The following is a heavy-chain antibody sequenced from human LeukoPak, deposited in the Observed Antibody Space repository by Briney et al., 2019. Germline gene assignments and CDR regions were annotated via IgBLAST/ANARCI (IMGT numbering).Heavy chain of an antibody. CDR1: GFTFSNYG. CDR3: AKDWVPAANPNYYYYGMDV. CDR2: ISYDGSNK. V-gene: IGHV3-30*18. Sequence: GGSLRLSCAASGFTFSNYGMHWVRQAPGKGLEWVAVISYDGSNKYYADSVKGRFTISRDNSKNTPYLQMNSLRAEDTAVYYCAKDWVPAANPNYYYYGMDVWGQGATVTVSS. J-gene: IGHJ6*02. D-gene: IGHD2-2*01.